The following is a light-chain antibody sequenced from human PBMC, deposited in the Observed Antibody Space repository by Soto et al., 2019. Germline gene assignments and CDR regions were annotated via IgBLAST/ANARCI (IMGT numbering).Light chain of an antibody. CDR2: QAS. V-gene: IGKV1-5*03. J-gene: IGKJ2*01. Sequence: DIQMSQSPSTLSASIGDRVTITCRASQSMSSWLTWYQQKPGKAPNLLIYQASILHIGVPSRFSGSGSGTEFTLTISSLQPDDFGTYYCQHYKSYPYTFGQGTKLEIK. CDR1: QSMSSW. CDR3: QHYKSYPYT.